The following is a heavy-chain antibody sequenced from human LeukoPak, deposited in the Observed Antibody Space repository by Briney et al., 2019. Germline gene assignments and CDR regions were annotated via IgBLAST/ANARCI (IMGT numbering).Heavy chain of an antibody. V-gene: IGHV3-21*01. D-gene: IGHD2-8*02. Sequence: GGSLRLSCAASGFTFSSYSINWVRQAPGKGMEWVSSISSSSSYIYYADSVKGRFTISRDNAKNSLYMQMNSLRAEDTAVYYCARDAETGGAFDIWGQGTMVTVSS. J-gene: IGHJ3*02. CDR2: ISSSSSYI. CDR1: GFTFSSYS. CDR3: ARDAETGGAFDI.